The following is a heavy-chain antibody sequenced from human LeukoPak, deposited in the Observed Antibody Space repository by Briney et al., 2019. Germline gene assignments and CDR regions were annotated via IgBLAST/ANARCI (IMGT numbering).Heavy chain of an antibody. CDR3: ARDYIAYDPLDY. J-gene: IGHJ4*02. V-gene: IGHV3-21*01. D-gene: IGHD3-3*01. Sequence: GGSLRLSCAASGFTFSSYDMNWVRQAPGKGLEWVSSISSSSTYIYYTDSVRGRFTISRDNAKNSLYLQMNSLRAEDTAVYWCARDYIAYDPLDYWGQGTLVTVSS. CDR2: ISSSSTYI. CDR1: GFTFSSYD.